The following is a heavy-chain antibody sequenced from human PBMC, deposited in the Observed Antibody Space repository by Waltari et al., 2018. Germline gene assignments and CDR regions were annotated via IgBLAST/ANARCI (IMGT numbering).Heavy chain of an antibody. Sequence: QVQLQQWGAGLLKPSETLSLTCAVYGGSFSGYYWSWIRQPPGKGLEWIGEINHSGSTNYNPSLKSRVTRSVDTSKNQFSLKLSSVTAADTAVYYCARAKLYSGSYLFDYWGQGTLVTVSS. CDR3: ARAKLYSGSYLFDY. D-gene: IGHD1-26*01. CDR1: GGSFSGYY. CDR2: INHSGST. V-gene: IGHV4-34*01. J-gene: IGHJ4*02.